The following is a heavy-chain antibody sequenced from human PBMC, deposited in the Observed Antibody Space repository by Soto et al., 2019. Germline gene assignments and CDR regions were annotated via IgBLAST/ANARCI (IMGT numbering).Heavy chain of an antibody. Sequence: DVQLLESGGDLVQPGGSLRLSCAASGFIFSNYAMSWVRQAPGKGLEWVSLIRGRGGPTNNAGSVKGRFTVSRDNSKNILLLQMNSLRAEDTAVYYCVKDFRVGYDWTHDWGQGTLVTVSS. V-gene: IGHV3-23*01. CDR1: GFIFSNYA. CDR2: IRGRGGPT. CDR3: VKDFRVGYDWTHD. J-gene: IGHJ4*02. D-gene: IGHD5-12*01.